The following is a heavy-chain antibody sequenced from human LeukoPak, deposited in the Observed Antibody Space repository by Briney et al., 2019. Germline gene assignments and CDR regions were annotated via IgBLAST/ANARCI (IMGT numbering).Heavy chain of an antibody. D-gene: IGHD6-19*01. V-gene: IGHV6-1*01. CDR3: ARVGPVAGGNAMEV. CDR1: GYSVCNYSVA. CDR2: TYCRSKWYN. Sequence: AQTLSLTCAISGYSVCNYSVAWNWLTPCTSIDLVWQIRTYCRSKWYNDYAVSVQSRIIIHPDTSKNQLSLQLNSVSPEDTAVYYCARVGPVAGGNAMEVWGQGTTVIVSS. J-gene: IGHJ6*02.